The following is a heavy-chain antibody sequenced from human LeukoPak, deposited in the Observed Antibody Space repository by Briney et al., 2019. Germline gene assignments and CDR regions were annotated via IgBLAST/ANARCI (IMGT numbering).Heavy chain of an antibody. CDR1: GFTFSSYA. Sequence: GGSLRLSCAASGFTFSSYAMHWVRQAPGKGLEWVAVISYDGSNKYYADSVKGRFTISRDNSKNTLYLQMNSLRAEDTAVYYCAREDSWYAFDIGGQGTLVTVSS. V-gene: IGHV3-30-3*01. J-gene: IGHJ4*02. CDR2: ISYDGSNK. CDR3: AREDSWYAFDI. D-gene: IGHD2-2*01.